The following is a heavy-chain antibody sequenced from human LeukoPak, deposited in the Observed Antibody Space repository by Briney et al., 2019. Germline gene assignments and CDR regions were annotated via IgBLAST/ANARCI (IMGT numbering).Heavy chain of an antibody. CDR3: ARSRAGIQLWLRAGSC. CDR1: GGSISSSSYY. D-gene: IGHD5-18*01. CDR2: IYYSGST. J-gene: IGHJ4*02. Sequence: SETLSLTCTVSGGSISSSSYYWGWIRQPPGKGLEWIGSIYYSGSTYYNPSLKSRVTISVDTSKNQFSLKLSSVTAADTAVYYCARSRAGIQLWLRAGSCWDQGTLVTVSS. V-gene: IGHV4-39*01.